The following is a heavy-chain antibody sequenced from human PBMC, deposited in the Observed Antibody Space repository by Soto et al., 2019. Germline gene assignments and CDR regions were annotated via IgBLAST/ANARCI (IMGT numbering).Heavy chain of an antibody. J-gene: IGHJ4*02. CDR1: GFTFSGSW. CDR2: INGDGSGT. Sequence: EVQLVESGGGLVQPGGSLRLSCAAPGFTFSGSWMHWVRQAPGKGLVWVSRINGDGSGTSYADFVKGRFTISRDDAKNTLFLQMNGLGAEDTAVYYCARGIFGSGTANDYWGQGTLVTVSS. V-gene: IGHV3-74*01. CDR3: ARGIFGSGTANDY. D-gene: IGHD3-10*01.